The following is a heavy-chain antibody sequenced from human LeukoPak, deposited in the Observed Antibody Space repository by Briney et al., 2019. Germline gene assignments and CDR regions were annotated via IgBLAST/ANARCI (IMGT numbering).Heavy chain of an antibody. CDR3: ARVRIYDFWSGYFGY. D-gene: IGHD3-3*01. V-gene: IGHV1-2*02. J-gene: IGHJ4*02. CDR1: GYTFTGYY. CDR2: INPNSGGT. Sequence: GASVKVSCKASGYTFTGYYMHWVRQAPGQGLEWMGWINPNSGGTNYAQKFQGRVTMTRDTSISTAYMELSRLRSDDTAVYYCARVRIYDFWSGYFGYWGQGTLVTVSS.